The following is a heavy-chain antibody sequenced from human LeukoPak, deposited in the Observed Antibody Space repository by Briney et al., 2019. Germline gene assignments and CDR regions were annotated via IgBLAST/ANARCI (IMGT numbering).Heavy chain of an antibody. CDR3: ARDAMVRGVLIDY. V-gene: IGHV3-21*01. Sequence: PGGSLRLSCAASGFTFGTYSMNWVRQAPGKGLEWVSSISSSSSYIYYADSVKGRFTISRDNAKNSLFLQMSSLRAKDTAVYYCARDAMVRGVLIDYWGQGTLVTVSS. CDR1: GFTFGTYS. CDR2: ISSSSSYI. J-gene: IGHJ4*02. D-gene: IGHD3-10*01.